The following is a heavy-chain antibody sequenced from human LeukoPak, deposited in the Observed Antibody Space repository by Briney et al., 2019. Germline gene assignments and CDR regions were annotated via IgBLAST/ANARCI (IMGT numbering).Heavy chain of an antibody. CDR3: ARGRGTLSSSWSLH. V-gene: IGHV1-2*02. J-gene: IGHJ4*02. Sequence: ASVKVSCKASGCTFPGYYVHWVRQAPGQGLEWMGWINPNNGGTNYAQKFQGRVTMTRDTSISTAYMELSRLRSDDTAVYYCARGRGTLSSSWSLHWGQGTLVTVSS. D-gene: IGHD6-13*01. CDR2: INPNNGGT. CDR1: GCTFPGYY.